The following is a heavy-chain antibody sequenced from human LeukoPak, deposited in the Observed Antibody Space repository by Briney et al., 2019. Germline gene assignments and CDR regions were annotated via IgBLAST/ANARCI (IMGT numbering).Heavy chain of an antibody. CDR1: GFTFSSYS. CDR3: ARDLYCGGDCYPYARGYYGMDV. CDR2: ISSSSSYI. Sequence: GGSLRLSCAASGFTFSSYSMNWVRQAPGKGLEWVSPISSSSSYIYYADSVKGRFPISSDNGEDSLYLQMNTLRAEDTAWYYCARDLYCGGDCYPYARGYYGMDVWGQGTTVTVSS. D-gene: IGHD2-21*02. J-gene: IGHJ6*02. V-gene: IGHV3-21*01.